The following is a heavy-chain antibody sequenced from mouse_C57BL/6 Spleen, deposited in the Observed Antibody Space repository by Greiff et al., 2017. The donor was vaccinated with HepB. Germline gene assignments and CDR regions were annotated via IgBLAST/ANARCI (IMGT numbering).Heavy chain of an antibody. CDR1: GFTFSSYA. CDR3: ARDGYYGSSPWFAY. Sequence: DVKLVESGGGLVKPGGSLKLSCAASGFTFSSYAMSWVRQTPEKWLEWVATISAGGSYTYYPDNVKGRFTISRDNAKNNLYLQMSHLKSEDTAMYYGARDGYYGSSPWFAYWGQGTLVTVSA. D-gene: IGHD1-1*01. V-gene: IGHV5-4*03. J-gene: IGHJ3*01. CDR2: ISAGGSYT.